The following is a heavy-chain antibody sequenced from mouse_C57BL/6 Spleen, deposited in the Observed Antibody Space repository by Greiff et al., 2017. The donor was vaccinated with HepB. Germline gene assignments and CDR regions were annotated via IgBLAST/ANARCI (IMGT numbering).Heavy chain of an antibody. CDR3: ARGATAQATYAMDY. CDR2: IYPGDGDT. CDR1: GYAFSSSW. D-gene: IGHD3-2*02. J-gene: IGHJ4*01. V-gene: IGHV1-82*01. Sequence: VKLVESGPELVKPGASVKISCKASGYAFSSSWMNWVKQRPGKGLEWIGRIYPGDGDTNYNGKFKGKATLTADKSSSTAYMQLSSLTSEDSAVYFCARGATAQATYAMDYWGQGTSVTVSS.